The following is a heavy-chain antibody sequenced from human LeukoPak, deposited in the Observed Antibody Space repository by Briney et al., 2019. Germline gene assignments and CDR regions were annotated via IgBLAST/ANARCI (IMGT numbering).Heavy chain of an antibody. V-gene: IGHV3-64*04. CDR2: TTPNGGST. CDR3: AKGGGPYHLPTDY. D-gene: IGHD2-2*01. CDR1: GFTFSSFA. J-gene: IGHJ4*02. Sequence: GGSLRLSCSASGFTFSSFAMHWVRQAPGKGLEYVSLTTPNGGSTNYADSVKGRFTISRDSSKNTLYLQMNSLRSEDTAVYYCAKGGGPYHLPTDYWGQGTLVTVSS.